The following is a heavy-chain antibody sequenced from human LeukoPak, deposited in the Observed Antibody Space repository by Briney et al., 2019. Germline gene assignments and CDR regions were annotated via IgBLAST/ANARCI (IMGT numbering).Heavy chain of an antibody. CDR1: RFTFSSYG. J-gene: IGHJ4*02. CDR2: IQYDGSNE. Sequence: GGSLRLSCAASRFTFSSYGMHWVRQAPGKGLEWVAYIQYDGSNEQYADSVKGRFSISRDSSKNILYLQMNSLRAEDTAVYYCTGGYYDSSGYYSWGQGTLVTVSS. V-gene: IGHV3-30*02. CDR3: TGGYYDSSGYYS. D-gene: IGHD3-22*01.